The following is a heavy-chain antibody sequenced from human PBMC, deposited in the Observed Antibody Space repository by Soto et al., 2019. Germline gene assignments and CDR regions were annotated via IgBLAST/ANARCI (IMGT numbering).Heavy chain of an antibody. Sequence: GGSLRLSCAASGFTFSSYAMSWVRQAPGKGLEWVSAISGSGGSTYYADSVKGRFTISRDNSKNTLYLQMNSLRAEDTAVYYCAKPSSRTMVRGVIVYWGQGTLVTVSS. V-gene: IGHV3-23*01. D-gene: IGHD3-10*01. CDR1: GFTFSSYA. CDR2: ISGSGGST. J-gene: IGHJ4*02. CDR3: AKPSSRTMVRGVIVY.